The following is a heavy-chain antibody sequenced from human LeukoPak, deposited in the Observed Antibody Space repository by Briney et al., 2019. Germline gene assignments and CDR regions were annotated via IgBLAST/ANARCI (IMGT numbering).Heavy chain of an antibody. CDR2: IWYDGSNK. Sequence: PGRSLRLSCAASGFTFSSYGMHWVRQAPGKGLEWVAVIWYDGSNKYYADSVKGRFTISRDNSKNTLYLQMNSLRAEDTAVYYCARDQSRYYYGSGSYYLFDYWGQGTLVTVSS. J-gene: IGHJ4*02. V-gene: IGHV3-33*01. CDR1: GFTFSSYG. CDR3: ARDQSRYYYGSGSYYLFDY. D-gene: IGHD3-10*01.